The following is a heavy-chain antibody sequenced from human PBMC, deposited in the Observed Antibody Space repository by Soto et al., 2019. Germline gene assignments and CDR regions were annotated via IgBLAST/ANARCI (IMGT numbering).Heavy chain of an antibody. D-gene: IGHD2-2*02. CDR2: IIPIFGAA. V-gene: IGHV1-69*13. CDR3: ARWQEYCISTSCYTHGTGGMDV. CDR1: GGTFSSYA. Sequence: GASVKVSCKASGGTFSSYAISWVRQAPGQGLEWMGGIIPIFGAANYAQKFQGRVTITADESTSTAYMELSSLRSEDTAVYYCARWQEYCISTSCYTHGTGGMDVWGQGTTVTVSS. J-gene: IGHJ6*02.